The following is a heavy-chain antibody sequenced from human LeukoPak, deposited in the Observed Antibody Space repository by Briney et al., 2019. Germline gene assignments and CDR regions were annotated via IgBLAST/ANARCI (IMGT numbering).Heavy chain of an antibody. CDR1: GYTFTSYA. Sequence: ASVKVPCKASGYTFTSYAMHWVRQAPGQRLEWMGWINAGNGNTKYSQKFQGRVTITRDTSASTAYMELSSLRSEDTAVYYCARDLEYSYGYSYWGQGTLVTVSS. V-gene: IGHV1-3*01. CDR2: INAGNGNT. CDR3: ARDLEYSYGYSY. D-gene: IGHD5-18*01. J-gene: IGHJ4*02.